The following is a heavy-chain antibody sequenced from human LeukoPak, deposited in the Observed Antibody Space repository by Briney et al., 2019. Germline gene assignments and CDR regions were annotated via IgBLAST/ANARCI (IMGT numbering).Heavy chain of an antibody. CDR2: IYGGGST. CDR3: ARDHSSGYYF. CDR1: GFTVSSNY. D-gene: IGHD3-22*01. Sequence: PGGSLRLSCAASGFTVSSNYMSWVRQAPGKGLEWVSVIYGGGSTYYADSVKGRFTISRDNSKNTLYLQMDSLRAEDTAVYYCARDHSSGYYFWGQGTLVTVSS. J-gene: IGHJ4*02. V-gene: IGHV3-66*02.